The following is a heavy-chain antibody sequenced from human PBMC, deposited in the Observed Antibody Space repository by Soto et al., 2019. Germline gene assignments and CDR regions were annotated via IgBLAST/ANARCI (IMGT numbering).Heavy chain of an antibody. V-gene: IGHV3-23*01. CDR1: GVTFSSYA. J-gene: IGHJ4*02. D-gene: IGHD2-15*01. CDR2: ISGSGGST. Sequence: EVQLLESGGGLVQPGGSLRLSCGASGVTFSSYAMSWGRQAPGKGLEWVSGISGSGGSTYYADFVKGRFTISRDNSKNTMYLQLNSTRAEDTAVYYCEYHSLGYCSGGSCRPRYYFDYWGQGTLVTVSS. CDR3: EYHSLGYCSGGSCRPRYYFDY.